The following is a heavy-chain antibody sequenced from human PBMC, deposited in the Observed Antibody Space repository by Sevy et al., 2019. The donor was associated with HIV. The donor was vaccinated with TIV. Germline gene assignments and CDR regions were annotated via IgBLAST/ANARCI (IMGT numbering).Heavy chain of an antibody. D-gene: IGHD3-10*01. J-gene: IGHJ4*01. V-gene: IGHV3-64D*06. Sequence: GGSLRLSCSASGFPFRDNIMAWVRQAPGKRLEYVSGITSNGVSTNYGVSVKGRFTISRDNAKNTMYLQMTSLRPEDTAVYYCVKARGITQDFDNWGHGTLVTVSS. CDR2: ITSNGVST. CDR1: GFPFRDNI. CDR3: VKARGITQDFDN.